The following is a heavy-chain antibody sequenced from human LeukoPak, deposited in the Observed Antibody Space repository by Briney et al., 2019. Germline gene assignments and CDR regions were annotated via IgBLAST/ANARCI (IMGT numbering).Heavy chain of an antibody. D-gene: IGHD3-22*01. Sequence: GGSLRLSCAGSGFTFTNSWMNWVRQAPGKGLEWVSAISGSGGSTYYADSVKGRFTISRDNSKNTLYLQMNSLRAEDTAVYYCAKEQYYYDSSGYYPRDAFDIWGQGTMVTVSS. J-gene: IGHJ3*02. CDR2: ISGSGGST. V-gene: IGHV3-23*01. CDR3: AKEQYYYDSSGYYPRDAFDI. CDR1: GFTFTNSW.